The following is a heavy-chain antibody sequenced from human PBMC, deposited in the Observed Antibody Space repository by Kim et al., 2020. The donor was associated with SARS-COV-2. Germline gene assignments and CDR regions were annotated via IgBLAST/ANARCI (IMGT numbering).Heavy chain of an antibody. Sequence: VTGRFTISSDNAKNSLYLQMNSLRAEDTALYYCAKATRRGGSWYSNWFDPWGQGTLVTVSS. J-gene: IGHJ5*02. CDR3: AKATRRGGSWYSNWFDP. V-gene: IGHV3-9*01. D-gene: IGHD6-13*01.